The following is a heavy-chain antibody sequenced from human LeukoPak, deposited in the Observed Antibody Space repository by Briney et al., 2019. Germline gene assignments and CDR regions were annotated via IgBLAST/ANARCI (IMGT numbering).Heavy chain of an antibody. J-gene: IGHJ5*02. CDR2: ISTSSLHI. V-gene: IGHV3-21*01. D-gene: IGHD4-11*01. Sequence: GGSLRLSCAASGFTFSSYSMNWVRQAPGKGLEWVSYISTSSLHIYYADSVKGRFTISRDNVKDSLFLQMNSLRAEDTAVYYCAREVPTNNWFDPWGQGTLVTVSS. CDR1: GFTFSSYS. CDR3: AREVPTNNWFDP.